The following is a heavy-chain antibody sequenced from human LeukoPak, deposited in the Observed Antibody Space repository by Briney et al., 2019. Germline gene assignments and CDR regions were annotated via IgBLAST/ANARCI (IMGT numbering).Heavy chain of an antibody. CDR2: ITNDGGST. V-gene: IGHV3-74*01. J-gene: IGHJ4*02. D-gene: IGHD1-1*01. Sequence: GGSLRLSCAASGLTFSSHWMHWVRQAPGKGLVWVSRITNDGGSTTYADSVKGRFTVSRDNAKNTLYLQMHSLRADDSAVYYCARNPRNDFDYGGQGTLVTVSS. CDR1: GLTFSSHW. CDR3: ARNPRNDFDY.